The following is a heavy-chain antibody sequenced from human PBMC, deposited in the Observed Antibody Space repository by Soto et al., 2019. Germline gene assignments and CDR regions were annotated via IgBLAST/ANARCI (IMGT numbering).Heavy chain of an antibody. Sequence: QVQLQESGPGLVKPSQTLSLTCTVSGGSISSGGYYWSWIRQHPGKGLEWIGYIYYSWSTYYNPSLKSRVTISVDTSKNQFSLKLSSVTAADTAVYYCARSKEMRYQLPHYYMDVWGKGTTVTVSS. J-gene: IGHJ6*03. CDR2: IYYSWST. CDR3: ARSKEMRYQLPHYYMDV. V-gene: IGHV4-31*03. CDR1: GGSISSGGYY. D-gene: IGHD2-2*01.